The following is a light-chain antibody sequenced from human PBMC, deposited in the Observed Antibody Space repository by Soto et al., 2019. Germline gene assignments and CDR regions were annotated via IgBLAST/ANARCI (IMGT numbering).Light chain of an antibody. V-gene: IGKV1-27*01. J-gene: IGKJ4*01. CDR1: QGISKY. Sequence: DIQMTQSPSSLSASIGDRVTITCRASQGISKYCAWYQQKPGQVPKLLIYAASTLQSGVPSRFSGSGSGTDFTLTISSLQPEDVATYFWQQHNSAPPTFGGGTKVEIK. CDR3: QQHNSAPPT. CDR2: AAS.